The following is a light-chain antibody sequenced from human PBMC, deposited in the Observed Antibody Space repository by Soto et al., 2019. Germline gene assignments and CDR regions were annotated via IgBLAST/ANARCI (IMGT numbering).Light chain of an antibody. Sequence: EIVMTQSPATLSVSPGERATLSCRASQSVSSNLAWYQQKPGQAPRLLIYGASTRATGIPARFSGSGSGTDFTPTISSLQSEDFAIYDCQQCNNWPMTFGQGTKLQIK. V-gene: IGKV3-15*01. CDR1: QSVSSN. CDR2: GAS. CDR3: QQCNNWPMT. J-gene: IGKJ2*01.